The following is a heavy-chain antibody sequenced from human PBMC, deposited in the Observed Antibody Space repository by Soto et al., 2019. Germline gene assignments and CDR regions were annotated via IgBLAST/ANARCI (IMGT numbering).Heavy chain of an antibody. V-gene: IGHV3-23*01. CDR2: ISGSGGST. Sequence: GGSLRLSCAASGFTFSSYAMSWVRQAPGKGLEWVSAISGSGGSTYYADSVKGRFTISRDNSKNTLYLQMNSLRAEDTAVYYCAKIGTYGAPYYDYGMDVWRQGTTVTVPS. CDR3: AKIGTYGAPYYDYGMDV. CDR1: GFTFSSYA. D-gene: IGHD4-17*01. J-gene: IGHJ6*02.